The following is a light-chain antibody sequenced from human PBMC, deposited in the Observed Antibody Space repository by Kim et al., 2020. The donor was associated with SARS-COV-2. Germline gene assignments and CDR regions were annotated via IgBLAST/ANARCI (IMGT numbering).Light chain of an antibody. CDR1: QSVSSTF. CDR3: QQYASAPST. CDR2: GTS. Sequence: EIVLTQSPGTLSLSPGERATLSCRASQSVSSTFLAWYQQKPGQVPRLLIYGTSTRAAGVPDRFSGRGSGTDFTLTIGRLEPEDFAMYYCQQYASAPSTFGQGTKVDIK. J-gene: IGKJ1*01. V-gene: IGKV3-20*01.